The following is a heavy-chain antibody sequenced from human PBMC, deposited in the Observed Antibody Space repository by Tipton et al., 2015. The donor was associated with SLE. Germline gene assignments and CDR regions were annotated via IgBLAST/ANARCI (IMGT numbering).Heavy chain of an antibody. CDR1: GGSISSSSYY. Sequence: TLSLTCTVSGGSISSSSYYWGWIRQPPGKGLEWIGSIDYSGSTYYNPSLKSRVTISVDTSENQFSLKLSSVTAADTAVYFCARGGVPNYWGQGTLVTVSS. J-gene: IGHJ4*02. D-gene: IGHD2-8*01. CDR3: ARGGVPNY. CDR2: IDYSGST. V-gene: IGHV4-39*01.